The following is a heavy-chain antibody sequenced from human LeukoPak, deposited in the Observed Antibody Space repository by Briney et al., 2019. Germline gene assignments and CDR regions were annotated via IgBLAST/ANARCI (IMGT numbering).Heavy chain of an antibody. D-gene: IGHD3-10*01. CDR1: GGSFSGYY. Sequence: SSETLSLTCAVYGGSFSGYYWSWIRQPPGKGLEWIGEINHSGSTNYNPSLKSRVTISVDTSKNQFSLKLSSVTAADTAVYYCASYYGSGSERNFDYWGQGTLVTVSS. J-gene: IGHJ4*02. CDR2: INHSGST. CDR3: ASYYGSGSERNFDY. V-gene: IGHV4-34*01.